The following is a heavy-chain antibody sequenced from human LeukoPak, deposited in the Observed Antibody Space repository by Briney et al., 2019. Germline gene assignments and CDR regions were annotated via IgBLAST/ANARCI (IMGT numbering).Heavy chain of an antibody. V-gene: IGHV3-23*01. CDR2: LRGNGET. CDR1: GLSFSTFA. Sequence: GGSLRLSCAASGLSFSTFAMSWVRQGPARGLEWVSSLRGNGETFYADSVRGRFTLSSDSFRNTVYLQLNNLRVEDTATYYCARASWVSSTDAVRWGQGTLVTVSS. D-gene: IGHD3-16*01. J-gene: IGHJ4*02. CDR3: ARASWVSSTDAVR.